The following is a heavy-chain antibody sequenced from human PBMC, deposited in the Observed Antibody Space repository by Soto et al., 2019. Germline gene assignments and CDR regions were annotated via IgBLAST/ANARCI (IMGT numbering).Heavy chain of an antibody. CDR2: ISAYNGNT. V-gene: IGHV1-18*01. Sequence: DSVKGSCKASGYTFTSYFVSWVRQAPGQGLEWMGWISAYNGNTNYAQKLQGRVTMTTDTSTSTAYMELRSLRSDDTAVYYCARDFLSRSGADAFDIWGQGTMVTVSS. CDR3: ARDFLSRSGADAFDI. J-gene: IGHJ3*02. CDR1: GYTFTSYF. D-gene: IGHD6-19*01.